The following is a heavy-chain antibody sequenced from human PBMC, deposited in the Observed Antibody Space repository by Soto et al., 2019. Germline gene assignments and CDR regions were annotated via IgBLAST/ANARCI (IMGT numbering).Heavy chain of an antibody. CDR1: GFTFSSYA. CDR2: ISYDGSNK. D-gene: IGHD3-16*01. J-gene: IGHJ6*02. V-gene: IGHV3-30-3*01. Sequence: GGSLRLSCAACGFTFSSYAMHWVRQAPGKGLEWVAVISYDGSNKYYADSVKGRFTISRDNSKNTLYLQMNSLRAEDTAVYYCARDFGHRRGGMDVWGQGTTVTVSS. CDR3: ARDFGHRRGGMDV.